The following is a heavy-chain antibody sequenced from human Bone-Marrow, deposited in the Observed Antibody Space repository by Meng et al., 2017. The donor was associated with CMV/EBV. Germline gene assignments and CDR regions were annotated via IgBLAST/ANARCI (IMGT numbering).Heavy chain of an antibody. CDR2: IYPGDSDT. CDR3: ARSGRVSYGMDV. CDR1: GYSFTSYW. Sequence: GESLKISCKGSGYSFTSYWIGWVRQMPGKGLEWMGIIYPGDSDTRYSPSFQGQVTISADKSTSTAYMELSSLRSEDTAVYYCARSGRVSYGMDVWGQGTTVTVSS. V-gene: IGHV5-51*01. D-gene: IGHD3/OR15-3a*01. J-gene: IGHJ6*02.